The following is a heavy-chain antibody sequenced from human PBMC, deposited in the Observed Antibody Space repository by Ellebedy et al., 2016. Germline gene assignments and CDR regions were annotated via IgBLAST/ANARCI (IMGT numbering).Heavy chain of an antibody. D-gene: IGHD2-21*02. CDR3: AEEGTAI. J-gene: IGHJ4*02. CDR2: ISGSGGST. V-gene: IGHV3-23*01. CDR1: GFTFSSYW. Sequence: GESLKISXAASGFTFSSYWMSWVRQAPGKGLEWVSAISGSGGSTYYADSVKGRFTISRDNSKNTLYLQMNSLRAEDTAVYYCAEEGTAIWGQGTLVTVSS.